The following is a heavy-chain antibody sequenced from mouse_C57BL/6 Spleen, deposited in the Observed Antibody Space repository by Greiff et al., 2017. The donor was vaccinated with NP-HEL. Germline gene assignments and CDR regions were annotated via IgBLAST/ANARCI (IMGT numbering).Heavy chain of an antibody. CDR2: INPNYGTT. Sequence: VQLQQSGPELVKPGASVKISCKASGYSFTDYNMNWVKQSNGKSLEWIGVINPNYGTTSYNQKFKGKATLTVDQSSSTAYMQLNSLTSEDSAVYYCARRALITTVVATNYFDYWGQGTTLTVTS. V-gene: IGHV1-39*01. D-gene: IGHD1-1*01. CDR1: GYSFTDYN. CDR3: ARRALITTVVATNYFDY. J-gene: IGHJ2*01.